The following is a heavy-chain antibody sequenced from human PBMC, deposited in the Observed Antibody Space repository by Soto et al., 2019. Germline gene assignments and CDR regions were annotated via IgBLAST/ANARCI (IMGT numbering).Heavy chain of an antibody. Sequence: QVQLQQWGAGLLKPSETLSLTCAVYGGPFSGNYWSGIRQPPGRGLEWIGEINHSGSTNNNPSLKSRVIISVDTSKNQFSLKLSSVTAADTAVYYCARGRGVTMIVVAYNWFDPWGQGTLVTVSS. V-gene: IGHV4-34*01. CDR3: ARGRGVTMIVVAYNWFDP. J-gene: IGHJ5*02. D-gene: IGHD3-22*01. CDR1: GGPFSGNY. CDR2: INHSGST.